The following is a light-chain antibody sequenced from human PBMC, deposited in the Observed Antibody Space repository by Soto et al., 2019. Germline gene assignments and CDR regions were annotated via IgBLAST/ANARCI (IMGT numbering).Light chain of an antibody. J-gene: IGKJ4*01. CDR1: QGVDSD. CDR3: QQSYSTLVLT. Sequence: IQMTQSPSSLSASVGDRVTITCRASQGVDSDLSWYQQKPGKAPKLLIYAASSLHSGVPTRFRGSGSGTHCTLTISRLQPEDVATYYCQQSYSTLVLTFGGGTKVEL. CDR2: AAS. V-gene: IGKV1-39*01.